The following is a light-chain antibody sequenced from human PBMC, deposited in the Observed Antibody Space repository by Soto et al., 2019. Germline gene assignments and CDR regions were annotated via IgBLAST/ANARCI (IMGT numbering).Light chain of an antibody. Sequence: DIQMTQFPSTLSASVGDRVTISCRASQSISGRLAWYQQKPGKAPKLLIYKASNLESGVPSRFSGSGSGTEVTLTINSLQPDDFATYYCHQYNSYTYTFGQGTKLEI. CDR1: QSISGR. CDR2: KAS. CDR3: HQYNSYTYT. V-gene: IGKV1-5*03. J-gene: IGKJ2*01.